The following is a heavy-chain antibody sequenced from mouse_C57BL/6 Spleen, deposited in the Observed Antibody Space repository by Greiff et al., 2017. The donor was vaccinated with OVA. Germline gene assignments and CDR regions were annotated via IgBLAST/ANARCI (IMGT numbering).Heavy chain of an antibody. CDR3: ARYALDFDY. J-gene: IGHJ2*01. D-gene: IGHD6-5*01. CDR2: LNPNNGGT. CDR1: GYTFTDYY. Sequence: EVQLQQSGPELVKPGASVKISCKASGYTFTDYYMNWVKQSHGKRLEWIVDLNPNNGGTSYKQKLKGKATLTVDKSSSTSYMELRILSSEDSAVYYCARYALDFDYWGQGTTLTVSS. V-gene: IGHV1-26*01.